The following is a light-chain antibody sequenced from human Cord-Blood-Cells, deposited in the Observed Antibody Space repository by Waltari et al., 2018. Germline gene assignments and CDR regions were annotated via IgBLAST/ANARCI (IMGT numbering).Light chain of an antibody. V-gene: IGKV1-39*01. J-gene: IGKJ1*01. CDR3: QQSYSTPPT. Sequence: IQIVQTPSSLSASVGDSVTITCRASQSISSYLNWYQQKPGKAPKLLIYAASSLQSGGPSRFSGSGSGTDFTLTISSLQPEDFATYYCQQSYSTPPTFGQGTKVEIK. CDR1: QSISSY. CDR2: AAS.